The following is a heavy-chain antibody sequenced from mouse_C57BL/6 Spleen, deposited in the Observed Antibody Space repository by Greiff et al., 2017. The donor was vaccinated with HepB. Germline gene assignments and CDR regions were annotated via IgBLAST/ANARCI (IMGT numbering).Heavy chain of an antibody. Sequence: EVQLQESGAELVRPGASVKLSCTASGFNIKDYYMHWVKHRPEQGLEWIGRIDPEDGDTEYAPKFQGKATMTADTSSNPAYLQLSSLTSEDTAVYYCTADYDGGYAMDYWGQGTSVTVSS. D-gene: IGHD2-4*01. CDR2: IDPEDGDT. J-gene: IGHJ4*01. V-gene: IGHV14-1*01. CDR1: GFNIKDYY. CDR3: TADYDGGYAMDY.